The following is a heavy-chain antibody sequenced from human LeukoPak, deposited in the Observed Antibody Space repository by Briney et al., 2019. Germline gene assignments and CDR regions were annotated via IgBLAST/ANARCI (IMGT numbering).Heavy chain of an antibody. CDR3: AKDGFWSCTD. Sequence: GVSLRLSCAASGFTFSRNAIHWVRQAPGKGLEWVAYIAHHGFNTYYADSVKGRFTISRDNSKRTLYLQMNSLRPDDTAVYYCAKDGFWSCTDWGQGTLVTVSS. V-gene: IGHV3-30*02. CDR2: IAHHGFNT. CDR1: GFTFSRNA. D-gene: IGHD2-8*02. J-gene: IGHJ4*02.